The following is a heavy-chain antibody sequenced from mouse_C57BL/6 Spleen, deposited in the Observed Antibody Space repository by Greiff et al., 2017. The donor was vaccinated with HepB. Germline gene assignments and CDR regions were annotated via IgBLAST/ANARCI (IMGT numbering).Heavy chain of an antibody. CDR3: AREMRVGAPDYYAMDY. J-gene: IGHJ4*01. CDR2: INPSNGGT. D-gene: IGHD1-1*01. V-gene: IGHV1-53*01. Sequence: QVQLQQPGTELVKPGASVKLSCKASGYTFTSYWMHWVKQRPGQGLEWIGNINPSNGGTNYNEKFKSKATLTVDKSSSTAYMQPSSLTSEDSAVYYCAREMRVGAPDYYAMDYWGQGTSVTVAS. CDR1: GYTFTSYW.